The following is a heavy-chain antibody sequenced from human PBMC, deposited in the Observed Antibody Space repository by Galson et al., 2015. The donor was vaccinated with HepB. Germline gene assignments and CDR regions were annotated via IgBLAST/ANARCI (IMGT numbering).Heavy chain of an antibody. V-gene: IGHV3-23*01. CDR1: GFTFSNHA. J-gene: IGHJ4*02. CDR2: IVGSGSGA. CDR3: ANPGGAPVGASYSDF. Sequence: SLRLSCAASGFTFSNHAMSWVRQAPGKGLEWVAGIVGSGSGAYYADTVKGRFTISRDNPRSMLYLQLTSLKAEDTATYYCANPGGAPVGASYSDFWGQGTLVTVSS. D-gene: IGHD3-16*01.